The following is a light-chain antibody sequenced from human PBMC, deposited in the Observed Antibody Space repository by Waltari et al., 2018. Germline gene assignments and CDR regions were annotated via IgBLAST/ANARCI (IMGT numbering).Light chain of an antibody. V-gene: IGLV2-14*01. CDR1: SSDVGAYIS. CDR3: SSYTGSSTVV. CDR2: EVS. J-gene: IGLJ2*01. Sequence: QSALTQPASVAGSPGQSLTLPCTGTSSDVGAYISVSWYQQHPGKAPKLMIFEVSNLPSGVSNRFSGSKSGNTASLTISGLQAEDEADYYCSSYTGSSTVVFGGGTKVTVL.